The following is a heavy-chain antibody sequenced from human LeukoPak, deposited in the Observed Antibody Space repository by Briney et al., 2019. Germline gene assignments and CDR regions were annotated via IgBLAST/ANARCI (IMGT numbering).Heavy chain of an antibody. CDR3: AKAGPGDVVVPAAMRY. V-gene: IGHV3-23*01. CDR2: ISGSGGST. J-gene: IGHJ4*02. D-gene: IGHD2-2*01. Sequence: GGSLRLSCAASGFTFSSYAMSWVRQAPGKGLEWVSAISGSGGSTYYADSVKGRFTISRDNSKNTLYLQMNSLRAEDTAVYYCAKAGPGDVVVPAAMRYWGQGTLVTVSS. CDR1: GFTFSSYA.